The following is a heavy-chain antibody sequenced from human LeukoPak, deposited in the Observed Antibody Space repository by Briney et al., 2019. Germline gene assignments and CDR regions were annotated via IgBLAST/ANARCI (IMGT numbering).Heavy chain of an antibody. Sequence: ASVKVSCKASGYTFTNYYMHWVRQAPGQGLEWMGIINPSGGSTRYAQKFQGRVTMTRDTSTSTVYMELSSLRSDDTAVYYCARDPYYDILAGYFDSRRAGVDSWGQGTLVTVSS. D-gene: IGHD3-9*01. CDR1: GYTFTNYY. CDR3: ARDPYYDILAGYFDSRRAGVDS. V-gene: IGHV1-46*01. J-gene: IGHJ4*02. CDR2: INPSGGST.